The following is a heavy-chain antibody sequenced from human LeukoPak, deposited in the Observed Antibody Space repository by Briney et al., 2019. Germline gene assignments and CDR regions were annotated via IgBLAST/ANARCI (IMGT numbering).Heavy chain of an antibody. D-gene: IGHD1-26*01. CDR3: AKGSSVGAPHYYFDY. CDR1: GFRFSSYA. Sequence: GGSLRLSCAASGFRFSSYAMSWVRQAPGKGLEWVSAISGSGVSTYYADSVKGRFTVSRDNSKNTLYLQMSSLRAEDTAVYYCAKGSSVGAPHYYFDYWGQGTLVTVSS. CDR2: ISGSGVST. J-gene: IGHJ4*02. V-gene: IGHV3-23*01.